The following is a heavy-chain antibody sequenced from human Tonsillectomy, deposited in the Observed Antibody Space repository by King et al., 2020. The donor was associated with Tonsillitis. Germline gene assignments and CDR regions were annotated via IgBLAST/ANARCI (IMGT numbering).Heavy chain of an antibody. Sequence: VQLVESGAEVKKPGASVKVSCKASGYTFTGYYMHWVRQAPGQGLEWMGWINPNSGGTNYAQKFQGRVTMTRDTSISTAYMELSRLRSDDTAVYYCAREGGVAAASSEAWFAPWGQGTLVTVSS. CDR3: AREGGVAAASSEAWFAP. CDR1: GYTFTGYY. CDR2: INPNSGGT. V-gene: IGHV1-2*02. D-gene: IGHD6-13*01. J-gene: IGHJ5*02.